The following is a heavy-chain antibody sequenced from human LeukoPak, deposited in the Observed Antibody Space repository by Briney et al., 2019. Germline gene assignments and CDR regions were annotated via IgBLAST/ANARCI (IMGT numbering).Heavy chain of an antibody. J-gene: IGHJ6*03. Sequence: PGGSLRLSCAASGFTFSSYAMHWVRQAPGKGLEWVAVISYDGSNKYYADSVKGRFTISRDNSKNTLYLQMNSLRAEDTAVYYCARDPAGFGDDYYMDVWGKGTTVTVSS. CDR1: GFTFSSYA. D-gene: IGHD3-10*01. CDR3: ARDPAGFGDDYYMDV. V-gene: IGHV3-30*04. CDR2: ISYDGSNK.